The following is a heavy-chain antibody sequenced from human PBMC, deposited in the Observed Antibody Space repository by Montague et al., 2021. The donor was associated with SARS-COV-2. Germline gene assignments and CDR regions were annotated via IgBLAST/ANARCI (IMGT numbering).Heavy chain of an antibody. CDR3: ARRGGSVWGVTVSAELDY. CDR2: INQSGRT. J-gene: IGHJ4*02. CDR1: GGSFSGYY. D-gene: IGHD3-10*01. Sequence: SETLSLTCAVYGGSFSGYYWSWIRQPPEKGLEWIGEINQSGRTNNNPSLKSRVIISVDTSKNQFSLKLSSMTAAGTAVYYCARRGGSVWGVTVSAELDYWGQGILVIVSS. V-gene: IGHV4-34*01.